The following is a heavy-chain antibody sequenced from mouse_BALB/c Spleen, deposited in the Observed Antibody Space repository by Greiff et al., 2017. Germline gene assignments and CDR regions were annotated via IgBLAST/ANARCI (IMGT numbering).Heavy chain of an antibody. V-gene: IGHV3-5*02. CDR1: GISITTGNYR. CDR3: ARETRYAMDY. J-gene: IGHJ4*01. Sequence: EVQLQQSGPGLVKPSQTVSLTCTVTGISITTGNYRWSWIRQFPGNKLEWIGYIYYSGTITYNPSLTSRTTITRDTSKNQFFLEMNSLTAEDTATYYCARETRYAMDYWGQGTSVTVSS. CDR2: IYYSGTI.